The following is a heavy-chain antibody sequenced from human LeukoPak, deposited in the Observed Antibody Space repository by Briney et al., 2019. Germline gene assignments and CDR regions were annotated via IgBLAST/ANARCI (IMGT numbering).Heavy chain of an antibody. CDR2: ISSSSSYI. CDR1: GFTFSSYS. CDR3: AREGSGYDYNY. D-gene: IGHD5-12*01. Sequence: GGSLRLSCAASGFTFSSYSMNWVRQAPGKWLEWVSSISSSSSYIYYADSVKGRFTISRDNAKNSLYLQMNSLRAEDTAVYYCAREGSGYDYNYWGQGTLVTVSS. J-gene: IGHJ4*02. V-gene: IGHV3-21*01.